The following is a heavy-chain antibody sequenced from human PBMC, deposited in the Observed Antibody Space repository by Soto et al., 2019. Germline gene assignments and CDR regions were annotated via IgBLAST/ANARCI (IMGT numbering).Heavy chain of an antibody. CDR1: GGTFSSYA. V-gene: IGHV1-69*01. D-gene: IGHD2-21*02. Sequence: QVQLVQSGAEVKKPGSSVKVSCKASGGTFSSYAISWVRQAPGQGLEWMGGIIPSFGTANYAQKFQGRVTITADEYTSKAYMELSSLRSEDKAVYYCARSRALLSDGPLDYWGQGTLVTVSS. CDR2: IIPSFGTA. J-gene: IGHJ4*02. CDR3: ARSRALLSDGPLDY.